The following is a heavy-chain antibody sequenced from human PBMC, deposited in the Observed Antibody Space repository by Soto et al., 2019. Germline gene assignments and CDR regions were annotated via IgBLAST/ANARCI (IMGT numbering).Heavy chain of an antibody. CDR2: IYYSGST. Sequence: TSETLSLTCTVSGGSISSGDYCGSWIRQPPGKGLEWIGDIYYSGSTYYNLSHKSRVTQSVDTSKNHFSIKLSYVTAADPAVYYCARDPFPFTDGGYYYYGMDVWGQGTTVTVS. CDR3: ARDPFPFTDGGYYYYGMDV. CDR1: GGSISSGDYC. J-gene: IGHJ6*02. V-gene: IGHV4-30-4*01. D-gene: IGHD2-8*02.